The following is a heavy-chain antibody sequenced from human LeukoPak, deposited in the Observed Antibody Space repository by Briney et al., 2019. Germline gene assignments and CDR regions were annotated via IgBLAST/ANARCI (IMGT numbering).Heavy chain of an antibody. CDR2: IKSKTDGGTT. J-gene: IGHJ6*04. CDR3: TTAGLWFGDYYYGMDV. Sequence: GGSLRLSCAASGFTFSNAWMSWVRQAPGKGLEWVGRIKSKTDGGTTDYAAPVKGRFTISRDDSKNTLYLQMNSLKTEDTAVYYCTTAGLWFGDYYYGMDVWGKGATVTVSS. V-gene: IGHV3-15*01. D-gene: IGHD3-10*01. CDR1: GFTFSNAW.